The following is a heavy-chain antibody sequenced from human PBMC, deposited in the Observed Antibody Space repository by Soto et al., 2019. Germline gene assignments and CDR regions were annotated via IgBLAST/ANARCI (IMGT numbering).Heavy chain of an antibody. V-gene: IGHV3-30*18. CDR2: ISYDGSNK. CDR3: AKWGVCSTDFPPVAGHYYGMDV. Sequence: GGSLRLSCAASGFTLSSYGMHWVRQAPGKGLEWVADISYDGSNKHYAGSVKGRFTISRDISNNTLYLQMSSLRPEDTAVYYCAKWGVCSTDFPPVAGHYYGMDVWGQGTTVTASS. CDR1: GFTLSSYG. D-gene: IGHD2-2*01. J-gene: IGHJ6*02.